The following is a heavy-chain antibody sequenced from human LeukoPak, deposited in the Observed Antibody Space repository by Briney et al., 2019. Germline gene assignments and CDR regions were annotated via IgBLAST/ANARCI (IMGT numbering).Heavy chain of an antibody. J-gene: IGHJ3*02. CDR1: GYSISSGYY. CDR2: FYHGGRT. D-gene: IGHD6-13*01. CDR3: ARRSSSSWSAFDI. V-gene: IGHV4-38-2*01. Sequence: SETLSLTCAVSGYSISSGYYWGWIRQPPGKRQEWIGSFYHGGRTHYSPSLKSRVTVSVDTSKNQFSLKLSSVTAADTAVYYCARRSSSSWSAFDIWGQGTMVTVSS.